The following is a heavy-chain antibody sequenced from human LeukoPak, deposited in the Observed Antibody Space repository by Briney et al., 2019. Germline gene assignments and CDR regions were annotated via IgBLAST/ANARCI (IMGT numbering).Heavy chain of an antibody. Sequence: PRGSLRLSCAASGFDFGAYEMNWVRPAPGKGLGRVSYIAGSDTTKFYADSVRGRVTLSRDNAKKSLYLQINSLRAEDTALYYCTTLGYHLDSWGEGTLVTVSS. CDR1: GFDFGAYE. J-gene: IGHJ4*02. V-gene: IGHV3-48*03. CDR3: TTLGYHLDS. D-gene: IGHD3-22*01. CDR2: IAGSDTTK.